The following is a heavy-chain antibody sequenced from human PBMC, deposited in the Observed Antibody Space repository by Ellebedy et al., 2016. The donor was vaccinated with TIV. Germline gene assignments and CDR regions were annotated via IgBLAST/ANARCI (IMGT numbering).Heavy chain of an antibody. CDR3: ARGGSTVRGVIGY. Sequence: MPSETLSLTCTVSGGSITSEAYYWSWLRQYPGKGLEWIGFSDYSGSTNYNASLKGRVEISIDKSTNQFSLKLTSGTAADTAVYFCARGGSTVRGVIGYWGQGTLVTVSS. J-gene: IGHJ4*02. D-gene: IGHD3-10*01. CDR1: GGSITSEAYY. V-gene: IGHV4-31*03. CDR2: SDYSGST.